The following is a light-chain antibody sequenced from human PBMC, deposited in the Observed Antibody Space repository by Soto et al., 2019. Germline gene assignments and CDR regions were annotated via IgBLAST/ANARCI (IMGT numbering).Light chain of an antibody. J-gene: IGLJ3*02. CDR3: AAWDVSLNGWV. CDR1: SSNIGSNP. Sequence: QSVLTQPPSASGTPGQRVTISCSGSSSNIGSNPVNWYQQLPGTAPKLLIYSNNQRPSGVPDRFSGSKSGTSASLAISGLQSEDEADYYCAAWDVSLNGWVFGGGTKLTVL. V-gene: IGLV1-44*01. CDR2: SNN.